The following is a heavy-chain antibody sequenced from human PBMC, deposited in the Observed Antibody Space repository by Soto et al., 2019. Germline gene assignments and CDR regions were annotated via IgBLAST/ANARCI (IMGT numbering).Heavy chain of an antibody. V-gene: IGHV3-23*01. D-gene: IGHD6-6*01. Sequence: VSLLLSCAASGFTFSSYAMSWVRQAPGKGLEWVSAISGSGGSTYYADSVKGRFTISRDNSKNTLYLQMNSLRAEDTAVYYCAKDRRAYSSSSAYYGMDVWGQGTTVTVSS. J-gene: IGHJ6*02. CDR1: GFTFSSYA. CDR3: AKDRRAYSSSSAYYGMDV. CDR2: ISGSGGST.